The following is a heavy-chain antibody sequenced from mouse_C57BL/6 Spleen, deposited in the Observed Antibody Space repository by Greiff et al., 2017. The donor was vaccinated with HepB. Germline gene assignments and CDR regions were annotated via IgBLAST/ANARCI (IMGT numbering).Heavy chain of an antibody. Sequence: VQLQQSGPELVKPGASVKISCKASGYSFTGYYMNWVKQSPEKSLEWIGEINPSTGGTTYNQKFKAKATLTVDKSSSTAYMQLKSLTSEDSAVYYCARSRSYYAMDYWGQGTSVTVSS. CDR3: ARSRSYYAMDY. CDR1: GYSFTGYY. CDR2: INPSTGGT. V-gene: IGHV1-42*01. J-gene: IGHJ4*01.